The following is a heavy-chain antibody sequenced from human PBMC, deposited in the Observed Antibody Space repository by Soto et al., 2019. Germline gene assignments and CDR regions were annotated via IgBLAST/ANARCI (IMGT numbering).Heavy chain of an antibody. J-gene: IGHJ4*02. CDR3: AHWSESGSLGIF. CDR2: IYWDDDK. V-gene: IGHV2-5*02. D-gene: IGHD3-3*01. Sequence: SGPTLVNPTQTPTLTCNFSGFSLSTYGVGVAWVRQPPGKALEWLALIYWDDDKRYSPSLKSRLTITKDTSKNQVVLTITNMDPVDTATYYCAHWSESGSLGIFWGQGTLVTVSS. CDR1: GFSLSTYGVG.